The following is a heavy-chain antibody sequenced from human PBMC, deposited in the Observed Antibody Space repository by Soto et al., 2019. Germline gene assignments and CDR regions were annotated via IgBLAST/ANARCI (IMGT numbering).Heavy chain of an antibody. D-gene: IGHD3-16*01. V-gene: IGHV3-30-3*01. CDR1: GFTFSSYA. Sequence: QVQLVESGGGVGQPGRSLRLSCAASGFTFSSYAMHWVRQAPGKGLEWVAVISYDGSNKYYADSVKGRFTISRDNSKNTLYQQMNSLRAEDTAVYYCARDLGYWGQGTLVTVSS. CDR3: ARDLGY. J-gene: IGHJ4*02. CDR2: ISYDGSNK.